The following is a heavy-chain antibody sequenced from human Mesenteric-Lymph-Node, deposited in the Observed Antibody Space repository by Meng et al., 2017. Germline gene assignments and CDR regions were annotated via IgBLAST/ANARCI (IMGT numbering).Heavy chain of an antibody. CDR3: ATVFDSSGYYSTDNWFDP. Sequence: GESLKISCAASGFTFSSYEMNWVRQAPGKGLEWVSYISSSGSTIYYADSVKGRFTISRDNAKNSLYLQMNSLRAEDTAVYYCATVFDSSGYYSTDNWFDPWGQGTLVTVSS. J-gene: IGHJ5*02. CDR2: ISSSGSTI. CDR1: GFTFSSYE. D-gene: IGHD3-22*01. V-gene: IGHV3-48*03.